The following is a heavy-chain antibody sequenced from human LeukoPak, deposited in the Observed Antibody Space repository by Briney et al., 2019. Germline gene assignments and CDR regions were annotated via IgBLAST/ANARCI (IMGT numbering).Heavy chain of an antibody. J-gene: IGHJ4*02. Sequence: GGSLRLSCAASGFTFSSYWMHWVRQAPGKGLVWVSRINSDGSSTSYADSVKGRFTISRDNAKNTLYLQMNSLRAEDTAVYYCAKDRYYDKHYFDYWGQGTLVTVSS. CDR2: INSDGSST. V-gene: IGHV3-74*01. CDR1: GFTFSSYW. CDR3: AKDRYYDKHYFDY. D-gene: IGHD3-22*01.